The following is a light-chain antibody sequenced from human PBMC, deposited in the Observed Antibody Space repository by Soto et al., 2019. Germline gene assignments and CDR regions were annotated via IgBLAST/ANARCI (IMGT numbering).Light chain of an antibody. J-gene: IGKJ1*01. CDR3: QHYNSYSEA. V-gene: IGKV1-5*03. Sequence: DSQMTQSPSTLSGSVGDRVTITCRASQTISSWLAWYQQKPGKAPKLLIYKASTLKSGVPSRFSGSGSGTEFTVTISSLQPDDFATYYCQHYNSYSEAFGQGTKVEL. CDR1: QTISSW. CDR2: KAS.